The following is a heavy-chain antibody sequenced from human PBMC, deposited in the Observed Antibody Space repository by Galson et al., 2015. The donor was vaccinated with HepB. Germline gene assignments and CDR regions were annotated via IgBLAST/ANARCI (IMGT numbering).Heavy chain of an antibody. CDR2: IISILGIA. Sequence: SVKVSCKASGGTFSSYTISWVRQAPGQGPEWMGRIISILGIANYAQKFQGRVTITADKSPSTAYMELSSLRSEDTAVYYCARGGFGGNWFDPWGQGTLVTVSS. CDR3: ARGGFGGNWFDP. CDR1: GGTFSSYT. D-gene: IGHD3-10*01. V-gene: IGHV1-69*02. J-gene: IGHJ5*02.